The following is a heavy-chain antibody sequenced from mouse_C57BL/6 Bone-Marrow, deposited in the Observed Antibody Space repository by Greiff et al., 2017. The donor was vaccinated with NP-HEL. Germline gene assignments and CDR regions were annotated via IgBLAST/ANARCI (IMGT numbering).Heavy chain of an antibody. J-gene: IGHJ3*01. CDR1: GFTFSDYG. Sequence: EVQGVESGGGLVKPGGSLKLSCAASGFTFSDYGMHWVRQAPEKGLEWVAYISSGSSTIYYADTVKGRFTISRDNAKNTLFLQMTSLRSEDTAMYYCATYYYGSSYAWFAYWGQGTLVTVSA. V-gene: IGHV5-17*01. D-gene: IGHD1-1*01. CDR3: ATYYYGSSYAWFAY. CDR2: ISSGSSTI.